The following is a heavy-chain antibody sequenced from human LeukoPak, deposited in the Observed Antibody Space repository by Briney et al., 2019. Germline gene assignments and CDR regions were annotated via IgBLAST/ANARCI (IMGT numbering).Heavy chain of an antibody. CDR2: TSASGGST. CDR1: GFTFSNSA. V-gene: IGHV3-23*01. CDR3: AKYGSYYDY. Sequence: PGGSLRLSCAASGFTFSNSAMSWVRQAPGKGLEWVSTTSASGGSTYYADSVKGRFTISRDSSKNTLCLQMNSLRAEDTAVYYCAKYGSYYDYWGQGTLVTVSS. D-gene: IGHD1-26*01. J-gene: IGHJ4*02.